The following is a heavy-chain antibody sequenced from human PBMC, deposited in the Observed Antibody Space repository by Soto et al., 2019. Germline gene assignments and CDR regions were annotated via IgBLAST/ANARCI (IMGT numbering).Heavy chain of an antibody. V-gene: IGHV3-33*01. CDR3: AREAYETGTCLDY. Sequence: GGSLRLSCAASGFTFSSYGMHWVRQAPGKGLEWVAVIWYDGSNKYYADSVKGRFTISRDNSKNTLYLQMNSLRAEDTAVYYCAREAYETGTCLDYWGQGTLVTVSS. J-gene: IGHJ4*02. CDR2: IWYDGSNK. CDR1: GFTFSSYG. D-gene: IGHD1-7*01.